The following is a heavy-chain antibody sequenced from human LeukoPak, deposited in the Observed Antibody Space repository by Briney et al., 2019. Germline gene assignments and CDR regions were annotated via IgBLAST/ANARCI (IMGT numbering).Heavy chain of an antibody. J-gene: IGHJ4*02. CDR1: GFTFDDYG. CDR3: AREGPHYYYDSSGYLDY. Sequence: GGSLRLSCAASGFTFDDYGMSWVRQAPGKGLEWVSGINWNGSSTGYADSVKGRFTISRDNAKNSLYLQMNSLRAEDTALYYCAREGPHYYYDSSGYLDYWGQGTLVTVSS. D-gene: IGHD3-22*01. V-gene: IGHV3-20*04. CDR2: INWNGSST.